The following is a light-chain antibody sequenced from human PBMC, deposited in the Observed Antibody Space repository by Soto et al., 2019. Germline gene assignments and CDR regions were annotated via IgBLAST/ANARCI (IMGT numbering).Light chain of an antibody. CDR2: EDN. CDR1: SSDVGTYNL. CDR3: CSYAGSYTYV. Sequence: QSVLTQPASVSGSPGQSITISCTETSSDVGTYNLVSWYQQHPGNAPKLVIYEDNKRPSGISVRFSGSKSGNTASLTISGLQAEDEADYYCCSYAGSYTYVFGTGTKV. V-gene: IGLV2-23*01. J-gene: IGLJ1*01.